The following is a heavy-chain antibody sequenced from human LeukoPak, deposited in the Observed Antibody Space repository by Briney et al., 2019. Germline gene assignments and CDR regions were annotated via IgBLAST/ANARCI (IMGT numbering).Heavy chain of an antibody. CDR1: GFTFSSYW. J-gene: IGHJ4*02. D-gene: IGHD7-27*01. CDR3: TKDLTGELDY. V-gene: IGHV3-7*01. CDR2: IKQDGSEK. Sequence: PGGSLRLSCAASGFTFSSYWMSWVRQAPGKGLEWVANIKQDGSEKYYVDSVKGRLPISRDNAKNSLYLQMNSLRAEDTAVYYCTKDLTGELDYWGQGTLVTVSS.